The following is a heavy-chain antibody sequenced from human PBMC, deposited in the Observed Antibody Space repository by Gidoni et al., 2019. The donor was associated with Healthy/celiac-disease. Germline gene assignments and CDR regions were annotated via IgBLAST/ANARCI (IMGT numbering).Heavy chain of an antibody. CDR1: GFTFSSYW. CDR2: INQDGSEK. CDR3: ARDIIVVVTASRTAPDY. V-gene: IGHV3-7*01. Sequence: EVQLVESGGGLVQPGGSLRLSCAASGFTFSSYWMSWVRQAPGKGLEWVANINQDGSEKYYVDSVKGRFTISRANAKNSLYLQMNSLRAEDTAVYYCARDIIVVVTASRTAPDYWGQGTLVTVSS. J-gene: IGHJ4*02. D-gene: IGHD2-21*02.